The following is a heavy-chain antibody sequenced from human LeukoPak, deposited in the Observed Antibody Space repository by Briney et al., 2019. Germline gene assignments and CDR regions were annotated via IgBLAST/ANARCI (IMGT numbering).Heavy chain of an antibody. Sequence: PGGSLRLSCAASGSIFNTHSMNWVRQAPGKGREGVSYITNSGSTIHHADSVKGRFTISRDNAKKTLYLQMNSLRAEDTAVYYCARSIGLTGGGVDVWGQGTTVTVSS. CDR1: GSIFNTHS. CDR2: ITNSGSTI. D-gene: IGHD3-9*01. CDR3: ARSIGLTGGGVDV. J-gene: IGHJ6*02. V-gene: IGHV3-48*04.